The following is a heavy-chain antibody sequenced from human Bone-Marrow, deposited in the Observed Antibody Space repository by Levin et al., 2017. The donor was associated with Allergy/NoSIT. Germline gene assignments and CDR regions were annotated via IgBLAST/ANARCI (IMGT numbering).Heavy chain of an antibody. D-gene: IGHD3-3*01. CDR3: ARRNDFWSRTHGGYYFFMDV. CDR2: ISGSSSYI. CDR1: GFTFSSYT. V-gene: IGHV3-21*01. J-gene: IGHJ6*03. Sequence: GESLKISCAASGFTFSSYTMNWVRQAPGKGLEWVSSISGSSSYITFSDSVKGRLTISRDNAKNSLYLHMNNLRAEDTAVYYCARRNDFWSRTHGGYYFFMDVWGKGTTVTVSS.